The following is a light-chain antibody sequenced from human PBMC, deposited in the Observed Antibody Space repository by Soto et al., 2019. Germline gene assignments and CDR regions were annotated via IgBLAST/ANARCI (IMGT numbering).Light chain of an antibody. V-gene: IGKV3-15*01. Sequence: EIVLTQSPATLSVSPGESATLSCRASQSVSSDLAWYQQKRGQARRLLIYYTSSRATGFPARFRGGGSGTEFTLTISSLHSEDSAFYCWQQYNKWPITFGQGTRLEIK. J-gene: IGKJ5*01. CDR2: YTS. CDR3: QQYNKWPIT. CDR1: QSVSSD.